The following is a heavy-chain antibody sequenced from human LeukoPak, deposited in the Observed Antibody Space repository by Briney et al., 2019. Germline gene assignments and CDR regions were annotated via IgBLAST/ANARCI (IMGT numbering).Heavy chain of an antibody. V-gene: IGHV1-46*01. J-gene: IGHJ4*02. CDR2: INPSGGST. CDR1: GYTFTSYY. CDR3: ARGGPPPWFGELLSSGSTDY. D-gene: IGHD3-10*01. Sequence: ASVKVSCKASGYTFTSYYMHWVRQAPGQGLEWMGIINPSGGSTSYARKFQGRVTMTRDTSTSTVYMELSSLRSEDTAVYYCARGGPPPWFGELLSSGSTDYWGQGTLVTVSS.